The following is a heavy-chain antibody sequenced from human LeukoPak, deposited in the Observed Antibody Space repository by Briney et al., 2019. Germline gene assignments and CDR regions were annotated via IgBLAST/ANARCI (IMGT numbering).Heavy chain of an antibody. CDR3: ARGSIAARQPYFDY. J-gene: IGHJ4*02. Sequence: GRSLRLSCAASGFTFSSYGMHWVRQAPGKGLEWVAVIWYDGSNKYYADSVKGRFTISRDNSKNTPYLQMNSLRAEDTAVYYCARGSIAARQPYFDYWGQGTLVTVSS. CDR2: IWYDGSNK. V-gene: IGHV3-33*01. CDR1: GFTFSSYG. D-gene: IGHD6-6*01.